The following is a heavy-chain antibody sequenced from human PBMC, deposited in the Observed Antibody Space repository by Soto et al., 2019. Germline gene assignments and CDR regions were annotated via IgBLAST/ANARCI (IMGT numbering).Heavy chain of an antibody. CDR1: GGSISSSSYY. CDR3: AGNFDWLLSSLDY. CDR2: IYYSGST. Sequence: SETLSLTCTVSGGSISSSSYYWGWIRQPPGKGLEWIGSIYYSGSTYYNPSLKSRVTISVDTSKNQFSLKLSSVTAADTAVYYCAGNFDWLLSSLDYWGQGTLVTVSS. D-gene: IGHD3-9*01. V-gene: IGHV4-39*01. J-gene: IGHJ4*02.